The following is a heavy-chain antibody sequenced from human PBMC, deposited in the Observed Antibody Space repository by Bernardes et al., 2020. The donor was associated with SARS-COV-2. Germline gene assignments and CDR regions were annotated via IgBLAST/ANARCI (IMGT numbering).Heavy chain of an antibody. CDR2: INTDGSST. J-gene: IGHJ4*02. D-gene: IGHD1-26*01. V-gene: IGHV3-74*01. CDR3: AREWRFYYYFDY. CDR1: GFTFSSDW. Sequence: GGSLRLSRTASGFTFSSDWMHWVRQAPGKGLVWVSRINTDGSSTSYADSVKGRFTVSRDNAGNTLYLQMNSLRDEDTAVYYCAREWRFYYYFDYWGQGSLLTVSA.